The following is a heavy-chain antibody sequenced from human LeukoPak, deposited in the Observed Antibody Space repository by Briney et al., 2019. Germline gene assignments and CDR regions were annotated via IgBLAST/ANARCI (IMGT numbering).Heavy chain of an antibody. Sequence: GGSLRLSCAASGFTFSSYSMNWVRQAPGKGLEWVSSISSSSSYIYYADSVKGRFTISRDNAKNSLYLQMNSLRAEDTAVYYCARLVEYGDYSIDYWGQGTLVTVSS. J-gene: IGHJ4*02. D-gene: IGHD4-17*01. CDR3: ARLVEYGDYSIDY. CDR1: GFTFSSYS. V-gene: IGHV3-21*01. CDR2: ISSSSSYI.